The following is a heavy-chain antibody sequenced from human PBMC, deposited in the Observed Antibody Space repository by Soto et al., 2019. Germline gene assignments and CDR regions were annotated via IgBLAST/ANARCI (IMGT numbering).Heavy chain of an antibody. J-gene: IGHJ3*02. CDR3: ATDRPYGSGRTFDAFDM. CDR1: GYTLTELS. CDR2: FDPEDGET. D-gene: IGHD3-10*01. V-gene: IGHV1-24*01. Sequence: GASVKVSCKVSGYTLTELSMHWVQQAPGKGLEWMGGFDPEDGETIYAQKFQGRVTMTEDTSTDTAYMELSSLRSEDTAVYYCATDRPYGSGRTFDAFDMWGQGTMVTVS.